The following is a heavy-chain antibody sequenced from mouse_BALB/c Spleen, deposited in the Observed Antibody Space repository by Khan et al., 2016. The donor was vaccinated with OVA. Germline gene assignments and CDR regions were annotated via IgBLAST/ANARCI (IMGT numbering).Heavy chain of an antibody. CDR1: GFSLANYS. CDR2: IWSAGST. CDR3: ARRGYDYGRGALFAY. V-gene: IGHV2-2*02. Sequence: QVQLKQSGPGLVQPSQSLSITCTVSGFSLANYSVHWVRQSPGKGLEWLGVIWSAGSTDYNAAFISRLTISKDNSRSQVFFKVNSLQPNDTAIYYCARRGYDYGRGALFAYWGQGTLVTVSA. J-gene: IGHJ3*01. D-gene: IGHD2-4*01.